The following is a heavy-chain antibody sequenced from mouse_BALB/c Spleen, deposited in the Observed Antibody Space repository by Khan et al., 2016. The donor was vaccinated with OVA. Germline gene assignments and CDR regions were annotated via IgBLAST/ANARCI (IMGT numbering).Heavy chain of an antibody. CDR1: GFSLSTSGMG. V-gene: IGHV8-12*01. D-gene: IGHD2-4*01. CDR2: SYWDDDK. CDR3: ARNLYDYDPWFAY. Sequence: QVQLKESGPGILQSSQTLSLTCSFSGFSLSTSGMGVSWIRQPSGKGVEWLAHSYWDDDKRYNPSLKSRLTISKDTSRKQVFLRITSVDTADTATYYCARNLYDYDPWFAYWGQGTLVTVSS. J-gene: IGHJ3*01.